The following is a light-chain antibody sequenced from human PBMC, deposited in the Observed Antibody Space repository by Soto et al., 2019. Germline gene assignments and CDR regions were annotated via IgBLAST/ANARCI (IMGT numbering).Light chain of an antibody. CDR1: SSNFGANYD. CDR2: TNS. CDR3: QSYDSSLSGYV. Sequence: QSALTQPPSVSGAPGQRVTISCTGSSSNFGANYDVHWYQHLPGTAPKLLIYTNSNRPSGVPDRFSGSKSGTSASLAITGLQAEDEADYYCQSYDSSLSGYVVGTGTKVTVL. J-gene: IGLJ1*01. V-gene: IGLV1-40*01.